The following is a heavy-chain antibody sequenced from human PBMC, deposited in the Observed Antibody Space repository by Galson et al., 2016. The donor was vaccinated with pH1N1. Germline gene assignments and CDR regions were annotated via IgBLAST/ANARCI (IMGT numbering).Heavy chain of an antibody. CDR3: ATAGVVRASTGDS. J-gene: IGHJ5*01. Sequence: SVKVSCKASGYTRTDYYIRWVRQAPGQGLEWMGWMNSDTGATKYAQEFQGRVALTRDTSIDTAFMDLRRLTSDDTAMYYCATAGVVRASTGDSWGQGTLISVFS. D-gene: IGHD2-21*01. V-gene: IGHV1-2*02. CDR2: MNSDTGAT. CDR1: GYTRTDYY.